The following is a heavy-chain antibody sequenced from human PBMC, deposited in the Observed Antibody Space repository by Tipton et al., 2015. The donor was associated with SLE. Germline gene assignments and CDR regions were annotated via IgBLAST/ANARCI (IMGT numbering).Heavy chain of an antibody. Sequence: QVQLVQSGGEMKKPGASVKVSCKTSGYSFTSYAVSWLRQAPGQGPEWLGWVSGYNGKTIYAQKVQGRVTMTTDTSTNTAYMELRNLRSDDTAVYYCARDLIVAVTADNPDLASYFDYWGQGTLATVSS. CDR2: VSGYNGKT. CDR1: GYSFTSYA. V-gene: IGHV1-18*04. J-gene: IGHJ4*02. CDR3: ARDLIVAVTADNPDLASYFDY. D-gene: IGHD2-2*01.